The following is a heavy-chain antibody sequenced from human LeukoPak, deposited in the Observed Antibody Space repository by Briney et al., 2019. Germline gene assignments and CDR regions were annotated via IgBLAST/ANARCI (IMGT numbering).Heavy chain of an antibody. CDR2: ISYSAST. J-gene: IGHJ4*02. V-gene: IGHV4-59*08. CDR3: ARLGWYSRYGDY. Sequence: SETLSLTCTVSGASISSDYWSWIRQPPGKGLEWMGYISYSASTYYNPSLKSRVTISVDTSKNQFSLKLSSVTAADTAVYYCARLGWYSRYGDYWGQGTLVTVSS. CDR1: GASISSDY. D-gene: IGHD6-13*01.